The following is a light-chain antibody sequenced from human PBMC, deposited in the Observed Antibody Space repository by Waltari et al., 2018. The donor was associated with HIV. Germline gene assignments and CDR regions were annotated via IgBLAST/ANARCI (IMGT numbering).Light chain of an antibody. CDR1: SSDVGTHTY. J-gene: IGLJ3*02. CDR2: DVS. V-gene: IGLV2-11*01. CDR3: CSFDGNYTWNTWV. Sequence: QSALTQPRSVSGSPGQSATIACTGPSSDVGTHTYVTWYQQHPGKVPKLIIYDVSKRPSGVPDRFSGSKSGNTASLTISGLQADDEADYYCCSFDGNYTWNTWVFGGGTKLTVL.